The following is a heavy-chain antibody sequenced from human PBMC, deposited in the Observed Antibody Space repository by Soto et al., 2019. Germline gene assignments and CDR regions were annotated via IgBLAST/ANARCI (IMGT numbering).Heavy chain of an antibody. CDR3: ARARITMVRGVMYYYYGMDV. J-gene: IGHJ6*02. CDR1: FGSISMGDYY. V-gene: IGHV4-30-4*01. CDR2: IYYSGTT. D-gene: IGHD3-10*01. Sequence: PSETLSRTSPVSFGSISMGDYYWIWIRQPPGKCLEWIGYIYYSGTTYYNPSLKSRVTISVDTSKNQFSLKLSSVTAADTAVYYCARARITMVRGVMYYYYGMDVWRQGTTVRVYS.